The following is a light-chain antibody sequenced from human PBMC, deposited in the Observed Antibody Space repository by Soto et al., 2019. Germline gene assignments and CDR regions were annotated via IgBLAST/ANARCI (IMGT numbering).Light chain of an antibody. J-gene: IGLJ2*01. CDR1: SSDVGGYNY. V-gene: IGLV2-11*01. CDR2: DVS. CDR3: CSYAGSYTFYVV. Sequence: QSALTRPRSVSGSPGQSVTISCTGTSSDVGGYNYVSWYQQHPGKAPKLMIYDVSKRPSGVPDRFSGSKSGNTASLTISGLQAEDEADYYCCSYAGSYTFYVVFGGGTKVTVL.